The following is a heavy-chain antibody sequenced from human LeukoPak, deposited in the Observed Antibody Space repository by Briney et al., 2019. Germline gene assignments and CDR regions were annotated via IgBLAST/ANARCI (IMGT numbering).Heavy chain of an antibody. D-gene: IGHD6-13*01. CDR2: IYTSGST. J-gene: IGHJ4*02. CDR3: AREEGWEQQLAYSFDY. V-gene: IGHV4-61*02. Sequence: PSETLSLTCTVSGGSISSGSYYWSWIRQPAGKGLEWIGRIYTSGSTNYNPSLKSRVTISVDTSKNQFSLKLSSVTAADTAVYYCAREEGWEQQLAYSFDYWGQGTLVTVSS. CDR1: GGSISSGSYY.